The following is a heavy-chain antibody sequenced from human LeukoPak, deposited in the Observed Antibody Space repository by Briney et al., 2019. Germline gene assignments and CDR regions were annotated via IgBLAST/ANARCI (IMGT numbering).Heavy chain of an antibody. CDR2: INHSGST. D-gene: IGHD3-10*01. V-gene: IGHV4-34*01. CDR3: ARGPNYYYGSGSYYIRAFDI. J-gene: IGHJ3*02. Sequence: PSETLSLTCTVSGGSISSYYWSWIRQPPGKGLEWIGEINHSGSTNYNPSLKSRVTISVDTSKNQFSLKLSSVTAADTAVYYCARGPNYYYGSGSYYIRAFDIWGQGTMVTVSS. CDR1: GGSISSYY.